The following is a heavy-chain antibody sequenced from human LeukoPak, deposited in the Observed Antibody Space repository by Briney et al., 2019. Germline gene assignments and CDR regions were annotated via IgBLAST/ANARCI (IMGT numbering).Heavy chain of an antibody. CDR3: ARLTSDILTGYAFDY. Sequence: GASVKVSCKASGYTFTSYDINWVRQATGQGLEWMGWMNPNSGNTGYAQKFQGRVTITRNTSISTAYMELRSLRSDDTAVYYCARLTSDILTGYAFDYWGQGTLVTVSS. J-gene: IGHJ4*02. CDR1: GYTFTSYD. V-gene: IGHV1-8*03. D-gene: IGHD3-9*01. CDR2: MNPNSGNT.